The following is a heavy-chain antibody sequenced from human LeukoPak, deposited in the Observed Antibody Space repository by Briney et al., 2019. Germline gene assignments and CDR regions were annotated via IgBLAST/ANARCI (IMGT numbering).Heavy chain of an antibody. CDR3: ARLAQGSGTYGFDY. V-gene: IGHV4-39*01. Sequence: SETLSLTCTVSGGSISSSSYYWGWVRQPPGKGLEWVATIYYSGSSYYNPSLKSRVTISVDTSKNQFSLKLSSVTAADTAVYYCARLAQGSGTYGFDYWGQGTLVTVSS. CDR1: GGSISSSSYY. J-gene: IGHJ4*02. D-gene: IGHD3-10*01. CDR2: IYYSGSS.